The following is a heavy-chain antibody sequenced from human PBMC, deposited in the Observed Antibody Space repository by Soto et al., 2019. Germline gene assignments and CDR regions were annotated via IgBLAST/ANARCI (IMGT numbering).Heavy chain of an antibody. Sequence: GGSLRLSCVASGFIFNNFCMGWLRQAPGKGLEWVATIKQDETEKYYVDSVKGRFTISRDNAKNSLYLQMNSLRAEDTAVYYCARDPPDDSSGYFSLDYWGQGTLVTVSS. V-gene: IGHV3-7*01. J-gene: IGHJ4*02. D-gene: IGHD3-22*01. CDR1: GFIFNNFC. CDR3: ARDPPDDSSGYFSLDY. CDR2: IKQDETEK.